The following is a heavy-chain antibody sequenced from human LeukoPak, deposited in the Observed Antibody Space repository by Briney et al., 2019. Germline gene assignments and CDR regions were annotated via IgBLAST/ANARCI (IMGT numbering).Heavy chain of an antibody. CDR3: ARDSIAVAGNFDY. V-gene: IGHV3-48*03. CDR1: GFTFSSYE. D-gene: IGHD6-19*01. CDR2: IRSSGSTI. Sequence: QAGGSLRLSCAASGFTFSSYEMNWVRQAPGKGLEWVSYIRSSGSTIYYADSVKGRFTISRDNAKNSLYLQMNSLRAEDTAVYYCARDSIAVAGNFDYWGQGTLVTVSS. J-gene: IGHJ4*02.